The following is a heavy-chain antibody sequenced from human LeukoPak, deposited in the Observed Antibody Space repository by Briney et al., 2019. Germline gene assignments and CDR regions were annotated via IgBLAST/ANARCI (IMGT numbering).Heavy chain of an antibody. D-gene: IGHD4-17*01. Sequence: PGGSLRLSCEVSGFSVSSHYLSWVRQAPGKGLEWVSSISGSGDNTYYADSVKDRFSISRDNSKTTVSLQMNSLRAEDTAVYYCAKGRGTAVTSAANYWGQGTLVTVSS. J-gene: IGHJ4*02. V-gene: IGHV3-23*01. CDR1: GFSVSSHY. CDR3: AKGRGTAVTSAANY. CDR2: ISGSGDNT.